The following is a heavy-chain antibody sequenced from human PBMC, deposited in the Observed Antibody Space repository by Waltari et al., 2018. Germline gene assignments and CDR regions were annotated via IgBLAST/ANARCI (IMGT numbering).Heavy chain of an antibody. V-gene: IGHV4-39*07. CDR1: GGSISSRSYY. Sequence: QLQLQESGPGLVKPSETLSLTCTVSGGSISSRSYYWGWIRPPPRKGREWIGSIYYSGSTYYNPSLKSRVTISVDTSKNQFSLKLSSVTAADTAVYYCARDRSNRITFGGVIVSGSYFDYWGQGTLVTVSS. J-gene: IGHJ4*02. CDR2: IYYSGST. D-gene: IGHD3-16*02. CDR3: ARDRSNRITFGGVIVSGSYFDY.